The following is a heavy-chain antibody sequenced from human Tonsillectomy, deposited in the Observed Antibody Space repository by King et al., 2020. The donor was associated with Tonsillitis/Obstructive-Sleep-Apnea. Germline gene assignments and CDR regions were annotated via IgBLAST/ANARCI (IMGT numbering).Heavy chain of an antibody. V-gene: IGHV3-49*04. J-gene: IGHJ4*02. CDR1: GFTFGDYS. Sequence: QLVESGGGLVQPGRSLRLTCTASGFTFGDYSMGWARQATGKGLEWVGFIRAKIYGWAAAYAASVKGRFTISSDDSTDIAYLQMNSLKTEDTAVYYCSRGGGYSYGSDWGQGTRVTVSS. CDR2: IRAKIYGWAA. D-gene: IGHD5-18*01. CDR3: SRGGGYSYGSD.